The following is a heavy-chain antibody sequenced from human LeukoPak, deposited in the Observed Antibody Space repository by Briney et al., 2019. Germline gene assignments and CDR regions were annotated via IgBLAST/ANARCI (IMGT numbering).Heavy chain of an antibody. CDR2: ISGSGDRT. J-gene: IGHJ5*02. CDR3: AKDKNYGVDNWFDP. V-gene: IGHV3-23*01. Sequence: GGSLRLSCAASGFIFSSYAMSWVRQAPGKGLEWVSDISGSGDRTNHADSVKGRFTISRDNSKNTLYLQMNSLRAEDTAVYYCAKDKNYGVDNWFDPWGQGTLVTVSS. D-gene: IGHD4-17*01. CDR1: GFIFSSYA.